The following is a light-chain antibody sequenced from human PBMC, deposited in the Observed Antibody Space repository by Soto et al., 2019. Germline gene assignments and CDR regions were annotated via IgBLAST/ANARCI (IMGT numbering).Light chain of an antibody. CDR2: GAS. CDR1: QGISSSY. CDR3: QHYGTSPRT. J-gene: IGKJ1*01. Sequence: EVVLTQSPGTLSLSPGERATLSCRASQGISSSYLAWYQEKPGQAPRLLIYGASSRATGIPDRFSGSGSETDFTLTISRLEPEDFAVYYCQHYGTSPRTFGQGTKVEIK. V-gene: IGKV3-20*01.